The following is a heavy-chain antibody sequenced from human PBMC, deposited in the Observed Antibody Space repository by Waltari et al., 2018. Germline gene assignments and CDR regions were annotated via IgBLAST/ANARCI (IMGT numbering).Heavy chain of an antibody. J-gene: IGHJ4*02. CDR3: ASGPIYGSGSYADY. D-gene: IGHD3-10*01. CDR1: GGTFSSYA. V-gene: IGHV1-69*06. Sequence: SCKASGGTFSSYAISWVRQAPGQGLEWMGRIIPIFGTANYAQKFQGRVTITADKSTSTAYMELSSLRSEDTAVYYCASGPIYGSGSYADYWGQGTLVTVSS. CDR2: IIPIFGTA.